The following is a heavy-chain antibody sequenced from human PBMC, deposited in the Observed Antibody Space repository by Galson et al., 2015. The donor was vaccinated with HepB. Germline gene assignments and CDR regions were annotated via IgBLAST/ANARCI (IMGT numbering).Heavy chain of an antibody. CDR3: ARVLGQQYGSGTYFNTLGFDS. CDR1: GGTLRNYA. J-gene: IGHJ4*02. V-gene: IGHV1-69*13. D-gene: IGHD3-10*01. Sequence: SVKVSCKASGGTLRNYAISWVRQAPGQGLEWMGRIIPMSGATYYAQKFQDRVTITADESTSTGYMELSSLRSEDTAVYYCARVLGQQYGSGTYFNTLGFDSWGQGTLVTVSS. CDR2: IIPMSGAT.